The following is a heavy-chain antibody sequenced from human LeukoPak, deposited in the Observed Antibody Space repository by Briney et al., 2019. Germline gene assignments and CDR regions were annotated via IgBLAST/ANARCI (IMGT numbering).Heavy chain of an antibody. D-gene: IGHD5-12*01. V-gene: IGHV3-15*01. CDR2: IKSKTDGGTT. CDR1: GFTFSNAW. CDR3: TVPIVATIDTYDY. Sequence: GGTLSLSCAASGFTFSNAWMSWVRQAPGKGVEWVGRIKSKTDGGTTDYAAPVKGRFTISRDNSKNTLYLQMNTLETEDAAVYYCTVPIVATIDTYDYWGQGTLVTVSS. J-gene: IGHJ4*02.